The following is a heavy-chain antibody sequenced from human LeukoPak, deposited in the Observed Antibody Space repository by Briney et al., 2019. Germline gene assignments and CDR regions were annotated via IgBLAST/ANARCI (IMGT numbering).Heavy chain of an antibody. CDR3: AKEAGRDDFWDYFDC. J-gene: IGHJ4*02. V-gene: IGHV3-9*01. Sequence: GRSLRLSCAASVFTFDDYAMHWVRQVPGKGLEWGSGITWNSGSRGYADSVKGRFTISRDNAKNSLYLQMNSLSPEDTALYYCAKEAGRDDFWDYFDCWGQGTLVTVSS. CDR1: VFTFDDYA. CDR2: ITWNSGSR. D-gene: IGHD5-24*01.